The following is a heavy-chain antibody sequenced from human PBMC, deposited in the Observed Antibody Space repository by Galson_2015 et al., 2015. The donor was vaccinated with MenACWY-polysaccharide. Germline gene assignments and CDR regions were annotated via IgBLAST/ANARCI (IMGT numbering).Heavy chain of an antibody. CDR2: IWSDGSHK. D-gene: IGHD6-13*01. J-gene: IGHJ6*03. CDR1: SFTFSTYG. V-gene: IGHV3-33*01. CDR3: ARETVSSTYYMDV. Sequence: SLRLSCAASSFTFSTYGIHWVRQAPGKGLEWVAVIWSDGSHKYYADSVKGRFTISRDNSKNTVYLQMNSLRAEDTAVYHCARETVSSTYYMDVWGKGTTVQVSS.